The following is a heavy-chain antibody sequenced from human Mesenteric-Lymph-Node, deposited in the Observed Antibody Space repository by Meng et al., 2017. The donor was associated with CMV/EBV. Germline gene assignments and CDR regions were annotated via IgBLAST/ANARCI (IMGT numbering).Heavy chain of an antibody. CDR3: ARERPGSSALWD. CDR2: IDTGGRT. J-gene: IGHJ4*01. CDR1: GFTVGSNF. D-gene: IGHD1-26*01. Sequence: GESLKISCAASGFTVGSNFMNWVRQAPRKGLEWVSVIDTGGRTDYADSVKGRFTISRDNSKNTLYLQMNSLRAEDTAVYYCARERPGSSALWDWGHGTLVTVSS. V-gene: IGHV3-53*01.